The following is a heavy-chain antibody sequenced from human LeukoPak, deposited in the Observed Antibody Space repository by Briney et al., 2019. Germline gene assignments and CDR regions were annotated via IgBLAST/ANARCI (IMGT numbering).Heavy chain of an antibody. V-gene: IGHV4-39*01. Sequence: PSETLSLTCSVSNASITSYYWGWIRQPPGKGLEWIGSIYYSGSTYYNPSLKSRVTISVDTSKNQFSLKLSSVTAADTAVYYCARLYYDFWSGPAYNWFDPWGQGTLVTVSS. CDR1: NASITSYY. CDR2: IYYSGST. D-gene: IGHD3-3*01. J-gene: IGHJ5*02. CDR3: ARLYYDFWSGPAYNWFDP.